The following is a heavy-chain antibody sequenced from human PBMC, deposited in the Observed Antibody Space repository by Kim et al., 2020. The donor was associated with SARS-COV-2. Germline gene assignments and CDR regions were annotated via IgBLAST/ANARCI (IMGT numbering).Heavy chain of an antibody. CDR1: GYTFTSYA. Sequence: ASVKVSCKASGYTFTSYAMNWVRQAPGQGLEWMGWINTNTGNPTYAQGFTGRFVFSLDTSVSTAYLQISSLKAEDTAVYYCARAVSSSSWHNRYYYYGMDVWGQGTTVTVSS. D-gene: IGHD6-13*01. CDR3: ARAVSSSSWHNRYYYYGMDV. V-gene: IGHV7-4-1*02. J-gene: IGHJ6*02. CDR2: INTNTGNP.